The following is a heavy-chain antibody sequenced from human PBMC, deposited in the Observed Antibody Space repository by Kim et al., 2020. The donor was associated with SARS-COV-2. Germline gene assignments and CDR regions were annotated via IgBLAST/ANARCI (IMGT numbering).Heavy chain of an antibody. V-gene: IGHV4-39*01. D-gene: IGHD2-2*01. CDR1: GGSISSNSYY. Sequence: SETLSLTCTVSGGSISSNSYYWGWVRQTPEKGLEWIGSIYYSGTTYYNPSLESRVTISINTSKNQFSLKLSSVTAADTAVYYCAGTLEWGAQLYDYWGQGTLVIVSS. J-gene: IGHJ4*02. CDR3: AGTLEWGAQLYDY. CDR2: IYYSGTT.